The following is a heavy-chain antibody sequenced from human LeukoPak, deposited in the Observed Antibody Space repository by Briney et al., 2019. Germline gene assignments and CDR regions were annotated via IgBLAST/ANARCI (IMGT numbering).Heavy chain of an antibody. J-gene: IGHJ6*02. Sequence: SVKVSCKASGGTFSSYAISWVRQAPGQGLEWMGGSIPIFGTANYAQKFQGRVTITADESTSTAYMELSSLRSEDTAVYYCARSPSYYYGMDVWGQGTTVTVSS. CDR3: ARSPSYYYGMDV. V-gene: IGHV1-69*13. CDR2: SIPIFGTA. CDR1: GGTFSSYA.